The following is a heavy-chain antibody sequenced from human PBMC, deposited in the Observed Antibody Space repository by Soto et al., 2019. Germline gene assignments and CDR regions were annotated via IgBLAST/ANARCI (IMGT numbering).Heavy chain of an antibody. V-gene: IGHV4-34*01. J-gene: IGHJ5*02. CDR3: VRIRYQLPSSVLWLDP. CDR1: GGFLSESY. CDR2: INHVGGT. Sequence: PSYTLALTCAVYGGFLSESYWTWIRQPPGKGLEWIGEINHVGGTNYNPSLKSRVTMSVDTSQNQFSLRLISVTAADTAMYFCVRIRYQLPSSVLWLDPWGQGTRVTVSS. D-gene: IGHD3-16*01.